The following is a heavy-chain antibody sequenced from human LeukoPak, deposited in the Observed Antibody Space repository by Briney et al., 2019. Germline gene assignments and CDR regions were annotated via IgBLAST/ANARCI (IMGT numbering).Heavy chain of an antibody. CDR1: GGSISSYY. Sequence: SETLSLTCTVSGGSISSYYWSWIRQPPGKGLEWIGYIYYSGSTNYNPSLKSRVTISVDTSKNQFSLKLSSVTAADTAVYYCARHHSSWYYYNSRRRYNWFDPWGQGTLVTVSS. J-gene: IGHJ5*02. D-gene: IGHD6-13*01. CDR3: ARHHSSWYYYNSRRRYNWFDP. V-gene: IGHV4-59*08. CDR2: IYYSGST.